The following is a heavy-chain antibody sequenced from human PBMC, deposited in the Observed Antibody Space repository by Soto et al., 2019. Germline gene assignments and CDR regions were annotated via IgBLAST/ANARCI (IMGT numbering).Heavy chain of an antibody. CDR1: GGSFSGYY. CDR3: ARGLEVTTYWVGRPSSPRYYYMDV. D-gene: IGHD4-4*01. CDR2: INHSGST. J-gene: IGHJ6*03. V-gene: IGHV4-34*01. Sequence: QVQLQQWGAGLLKPSETLSLTCAVYGGSFSGYYWSWIRQPPGKGLEWIGAINHSGSTNYNPSLKSRVTVSVDTSKNQFSLKLSSVTAADTAVYYCARGLEVTTYWVGRPSSPRYYYMDVWGKGTTVTVSS.